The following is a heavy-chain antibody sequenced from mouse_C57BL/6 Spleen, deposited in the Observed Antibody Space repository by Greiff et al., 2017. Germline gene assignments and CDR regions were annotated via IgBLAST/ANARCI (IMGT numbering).Heavy chain of an antibody. CDR3: ASPFYDGFAY. CDR2: IDPSDSYT. Sequence: QVQLQQPGAELVKPGASVKLSCKASGYTFTSYWMQWVKQRPGQGLEWIGEIDPSDSYTNYNQKFKGKATLTVDTSSSTAYMQLSSLTSEDSAVYYCASPFYDGFAYWGQGTLGTVSA. CDR1: GYTFTSYW. V-gene: IGHV1-50*01. J-gene: IGHJ3*01. D-gene: IGHD2-3*01.